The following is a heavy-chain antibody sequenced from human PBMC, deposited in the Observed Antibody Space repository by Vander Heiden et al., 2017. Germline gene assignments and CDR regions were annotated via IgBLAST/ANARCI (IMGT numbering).Heavy chain of an antibody. D-gene: IGHD6-6*01. V-gene: IGHV1-69*01. CDR2: IIPIFGTA. J-gene: IGHJ6*02. Sequence: QVQLVQSAAEVQKPGSSVNVSCKASGGTFSSSAISWVRQAPGQGLEWMGGIIPIFGTANYAQKFQGRVTITADESTSTAYMELSSLRSEDTAVYYCASITSIAAGGYYYGMDVWGQGTTVTVSS. CDR3: ASITSIAAGGYYYGMDV. CDR1: GGTFSSSA.